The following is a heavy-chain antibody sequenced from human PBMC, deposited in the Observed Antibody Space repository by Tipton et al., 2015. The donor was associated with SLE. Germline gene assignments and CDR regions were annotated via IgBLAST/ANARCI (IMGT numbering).Heavy chain of an antibody. D-gene: IGHD4-23*01. CDR1: GFTFSNSW. J-gene: IGHJ4*02. Sequence: GSLRLSCTASGFTFSNSWMSWVRQAPGKGLEWAAHIQQDGNDKYYVDSLKGRFTISRDNAKNSLYLQMNSLRAEDTAVYYCARGGKLGSLDYWGQGALVTVSS. CDR2: IQQDGNDK. V-gene: IGHV3-7*01. CDR3: ARGGKLGSLDY.